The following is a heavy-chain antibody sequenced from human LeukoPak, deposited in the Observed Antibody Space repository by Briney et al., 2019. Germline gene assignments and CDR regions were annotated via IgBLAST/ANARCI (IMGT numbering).Heavy chain of an antibody. CDR1: GGSISSGGYY. J-gene: IGHJ4*02. Sequence: PSETLSLTCTVSGGSISSGGYYWSWIRQHPGKGLEWIGYIYYGGSTYYNPSLKSRVTISVDTSKDQFSLKLSSVTAADTAVYYCARRAYSYGDFDYWGQGTLVTVSS. D-gene: IGHD5-18*01. CDR3: ARRAYSYGDFDY. CDR2: IYYGGST. V-gene: IGHV4-31*03.